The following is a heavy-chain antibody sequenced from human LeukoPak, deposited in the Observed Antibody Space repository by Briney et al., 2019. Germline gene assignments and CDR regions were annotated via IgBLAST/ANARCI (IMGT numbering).Heavy chain of an antibody. CDR3: ARHSIAARGYYYYMDV. Sequence: SETLSLTCTVSGGSISSSSYYWGWIRQPPGKGLEWIGSIYYGGSTYYNPSLRSRVTISVDTSKNQFSLKLSSVTAADTAVYYCARHSIAARGYYYYMDVWGKGTTVTVSS. D-gene: IGHD6-6*01. CDR1: GGSISSSSYY. CDR2: IYYGGST. V-gene: IGHV4-39*07. J-gene: IGHJ6*03.